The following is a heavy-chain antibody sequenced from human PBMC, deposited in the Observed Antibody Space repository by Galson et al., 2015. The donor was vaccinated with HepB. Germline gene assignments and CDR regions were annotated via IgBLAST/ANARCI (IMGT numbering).Heavy chain of an antibody. CDR1: GFTFRDYY. V-gene: IGHV3-11*06. CDR3: ESDSYGSGRYSGNWFDP. D-gene: IGHD3-10*01. J-gene: IGHJ5*02. CDR2: MSSSSSYT. Sequence: SLRLSCAASGFTFRDYYMCWVRRAPGKGLEWVSYMSSSSSYTNYANSVQVRFTISIDSSKNSLSLQMNSLRAADTAVYYFESDSYGSGRYSGNWFDPGGQGTLVTVSS.